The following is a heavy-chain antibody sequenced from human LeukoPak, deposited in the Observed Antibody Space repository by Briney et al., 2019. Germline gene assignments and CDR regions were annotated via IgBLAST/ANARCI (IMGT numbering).Heavy chain of an antibody. Sequence: GGSLRLSCAASGFTVSSNYMSWVRQAPGKGLEWVSVIYSGGSTYYADSVKGRFTISRDNSKNMLYLQMNSPRAEDTAVYYCARARLPSIFDYWGQGTLVTVSS. CDR2: IYSGGST. V-gene: IGHV3-53*01. CDR1: GFTVSSNY. D-gene: IGHD3-16*01. CDR3: ARARLPSIFDY. J-gene: IGHJ4*02.